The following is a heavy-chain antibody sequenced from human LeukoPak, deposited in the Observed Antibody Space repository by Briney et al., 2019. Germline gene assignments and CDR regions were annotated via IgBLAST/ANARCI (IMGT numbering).Heavy chain of an antibody. CDR1: GGSISSGDYY. D-gene: IGHD3-22*01. V-gene: IGHV4-30-4*01. J-gene: IGHJ5*02. CDR3: ARPYYYDSRIDP. Sequence: PSQTLSLTCIVSGGSISSGDYYWSWIRQPPGKGLEWIAYMYYSGSTYYNPSLKSRVTMSADTSKNQLSLKLSSVTAADTAVYYCARPYYYDSRIDPWGQGTLVTVSS. CDR2: MYYSGST.